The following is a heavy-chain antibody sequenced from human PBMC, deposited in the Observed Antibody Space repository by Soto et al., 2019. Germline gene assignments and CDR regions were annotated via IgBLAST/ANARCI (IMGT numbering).Heavy chain of an antibody. CDR1: GFTFSSYG. D-gene: IGHD7-27*01. CDR3: AREPGKAGLNGDPH. J-gene: IGHJ4*02. V-gene: IGHV3-33*01. Sequence: QVQLVESGGGVVQPGRSLRLSCVASGFTFSSYGMHWVRQAPGKGLEWVAIIWYDGSKKYYADSVKGRFTISRDNSKNTLYLQMNSLRVDDTAVYYCAREPGKAGLNGDPHWGQGTLVTVSS. CDR2: IWYDGSKK.